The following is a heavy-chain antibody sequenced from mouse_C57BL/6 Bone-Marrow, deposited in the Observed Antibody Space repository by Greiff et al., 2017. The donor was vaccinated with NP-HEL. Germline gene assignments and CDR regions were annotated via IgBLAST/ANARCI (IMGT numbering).Heavy chain of an antibody. CDR3: TTIRFDY. Sequence: EVQVVESGAELVRPGASVQLSCTASGFNIKDDYMHWVKQRPEQGLEWIGWIDPENGDTEYASKFQGKATITADTSSNTAYLQLSSLTSEDTAVYYCTTIRFDYWGQGTTLTVSS. CDR1: GFNIKDDY. V-gene: IGHV14-4*01. CDR2: IDPENGDT. J-gene: IGHJ2*01.